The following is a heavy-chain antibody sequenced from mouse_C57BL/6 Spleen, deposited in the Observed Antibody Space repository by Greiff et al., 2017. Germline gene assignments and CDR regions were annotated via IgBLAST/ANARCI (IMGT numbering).Heavy chain of an antibody. CDR2: FYPGSGSI. CDR1: GYTFTEYT. V-gene: IGHV1-62-2*01. D-gene: IGHD2-5*01. CDR3: ARHEEPDCSTSGDWYFDD. J-gene: IGHJ1*03. Sequence: QVQLQQSGAELVKPGASVKLSCTASGYTFTEYTIHWVKQRSGQGLEWIGWFYPGSGSIKYNEKFKDKATLTADKSSSTVYMELSRLTSEDSAVYFCARHEEPDCSTSGDWYFDDWGTGTTVTVSS.